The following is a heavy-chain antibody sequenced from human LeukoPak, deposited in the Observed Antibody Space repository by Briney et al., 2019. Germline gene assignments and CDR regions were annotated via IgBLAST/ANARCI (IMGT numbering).Heavy chain of an antibody. CDR1: GFTFSDAR. J-gene: IGHJ4*02. Sequence: GGSLRLSCAASGFTFSDARMNWVRQAPGKGLEWVGRIKTKTDDGATDYSAPVKARFTISRDDSKTTLYLQMNGLKTEDTAIYYCTTYVGATAYWGQGTLVTVSS. D-gene: IGHD1-26*01. CDR2: IKTKTDDGAT. CDR3: TTYVGATAY. V-gene: IGHV3-15*01.